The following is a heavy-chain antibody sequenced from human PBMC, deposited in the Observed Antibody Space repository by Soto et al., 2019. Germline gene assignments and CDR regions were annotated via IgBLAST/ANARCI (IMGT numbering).Heavy chain of an antibody. CDR2: VGRFGNT. CDR1: GFTLPQYE. J-gene: IGHJ4*02. D-gene: IGHD3-10*01. Sequence: GGSLRLAGAASGFTLPQYEVTVVFKAPGKGLEWVAAVGRFGNTYYRDSVRGRFTISRDDSRNLVYLQMSRLRLDDTAVYFCAKEGRLASPAGDYFGSWGPRPLGTVYS. V-gene: IGHV3-23*01. CDR3: AKEGRLASPAGDYFGS.